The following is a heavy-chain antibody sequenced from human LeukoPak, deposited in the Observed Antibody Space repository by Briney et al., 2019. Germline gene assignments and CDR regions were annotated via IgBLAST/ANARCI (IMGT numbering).Heavy chain of an antibody. V-gene: IGHV3-30*02. CDR3: AKKTMTPAGPFDY. CDR1: GFTFSSFG. Sequence: GGSLRLSCAASGFTFSSFGMHWVPQAPAKGLEGGAFIWYDPSTKIYADSVKGRFTVSRDNSKNTLYLQMNSLRPEDTAVYYCAKKTMTPAGPFDYWGQGTLVTVSS. CDR2: IWYDPSTK. J-gene: IGHJ4*02. D-gene: IGHD6-19*01.